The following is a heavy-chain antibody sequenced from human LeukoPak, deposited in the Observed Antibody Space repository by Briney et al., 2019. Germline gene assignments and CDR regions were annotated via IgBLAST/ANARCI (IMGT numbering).Heavy chain of an antibody. J-gene: IGHJ4*02. Sequence: SETLSLTCTVSGGSISSYYWSWIRQPPGKGLEWIGYIYYSGSTNYNPSLKSRVTISVDTSKNQFSLKLSSVTAADTAVYYCARGLTGTADYWGQGTLVTVSS. V-gene: IGHV4-59*08. CDR2: IYYSGST. D-gene: IGHD1-20*01. CDR3: ARGLTGTADY. CDR1: GGSISSYY.